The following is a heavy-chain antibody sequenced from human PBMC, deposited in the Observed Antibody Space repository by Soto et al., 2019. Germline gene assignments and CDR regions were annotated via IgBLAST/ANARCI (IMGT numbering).Heavy chain of an antibody. CDR3: ARDDIRPTNWFDP. Sequence: QVQLVQSGAEVKKPGASVKVSCKAFGYTFTSYGISGVRQSPGKGLEWMGWISTYNYKTDFAQKVQGRVTMTIDTSTSTAYMELRGLTSDDTAVYFCARDDIRPTNWFDPWGQGTLVTVSS. CDR1: GYTFTSYG. D-gene: IGHD2-15*01. V-gene: IGHV1-18*04. J-gene: IGHJ5*02. CDR2: ISTYNYKT.